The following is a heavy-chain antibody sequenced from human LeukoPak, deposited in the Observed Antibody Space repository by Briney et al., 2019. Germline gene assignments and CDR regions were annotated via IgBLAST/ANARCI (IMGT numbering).Heavy chain of an antibody. CDR3: AKDVLLWFGEPKGNFDY. J-gene: IGHJ4*02. V-gene: IGHV3-23*01. D-gene: IGHD3-10*01. CDR2: ISGSGGST. Sequence: GGSLRLSCAASGFTFSSYAMSWVRQAPGKGLEWVSAISGSGGSTYYADSVKGRFTISRDNSKNTLYLQMNSLRAEDTAVYYCAKDVLLWFGEPKGNFDYWGQGTLVTVSS. CDR1: GFTFSSYA.